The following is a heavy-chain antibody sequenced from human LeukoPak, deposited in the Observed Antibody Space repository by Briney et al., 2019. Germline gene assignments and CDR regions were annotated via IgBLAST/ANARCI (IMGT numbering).Heavy chain of an antibody. CDR2: IGGSGRST. CDR1: GFTFNNYA. J-gene: IGHJ4*02. V-gene: IGHV3-23*01. Sequence: GGSLRLSCVGSGFTFNNYAMSWVRQAPGKGLKWVAAIGGSGRSTYDADSVRGRFTVSRDNSKNTLYLQMNNLRVEDTAVYFCAKEATARKWLVWGNFDHWGQGTQVTVS. CDR3: AKEATARKWLVWGNFDH. D-gene: IGHD6-19*01.